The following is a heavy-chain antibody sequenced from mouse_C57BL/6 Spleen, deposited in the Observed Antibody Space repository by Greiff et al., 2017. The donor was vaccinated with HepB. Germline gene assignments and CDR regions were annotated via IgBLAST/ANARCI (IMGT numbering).Heavy chain of an antibody. CDR3: ARWGGYAEGDAMDY. D-gene: IGHD2-10*02. V-gene: IGHV1-18*01. J-gene: IGHJ4*01. CDR2: INPNNGGT. Sequence: VQLKQSGPELVKPGASVKIPCKASGYTFTDYNMDWVKQSHGKSLEWIGDINPNNGGTIYNQKFKGKATLTVDKSSSTAYMELRSLTSEDTAVYYCARWGGYAEGDAMDYWGQGTSVTVSS. CDR1: GYTFTDYN.